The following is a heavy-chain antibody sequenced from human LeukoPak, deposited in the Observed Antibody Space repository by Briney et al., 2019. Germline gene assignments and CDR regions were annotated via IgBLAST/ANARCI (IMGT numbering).Heavy chain of an antibody. Sequence: GGSLRLSCAASGFVISGYWMDWVRQVPGKGLMWVARVSADESNKDYADSVKGRFTISRDNVKNTVFLQMSSLRADDAAVYYCARERRYSYSNELDCWGQGTLVTVSS. CDR1: GFVISGYW. CDR2: VSADESNK. D-gene: IGHD3-10*01. J-gene: IGHJ4*02. V-gene: IGHV3-74*01. CDR3: ARERRYSYSNELDC.